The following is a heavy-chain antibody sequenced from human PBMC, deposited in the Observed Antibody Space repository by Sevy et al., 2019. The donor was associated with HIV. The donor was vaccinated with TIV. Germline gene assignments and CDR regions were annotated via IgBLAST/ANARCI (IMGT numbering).Heavy chain of an antibody. Sequence: GWSLRLSCAASGFTFSSYGMHWVRQAPGKGLEWVAVIWYDGSNKYYADSVKGRFTISRDNSKNTLYLQMNSLRAEDTAVYYCAREVSDYYDSSGYDYWGQGTLVTVSS. CDR3: AREVSDYYDSSGYDY. V-gene: IGHV3-33*01. D-gene: IGHD3-22*01. J-gene: IGHJ4*02. CDR1: GFTFSSYG. CDR2: IWYDGSNK.